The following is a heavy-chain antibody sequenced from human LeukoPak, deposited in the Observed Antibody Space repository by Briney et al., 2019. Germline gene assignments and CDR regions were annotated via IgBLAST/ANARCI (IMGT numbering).Heavy chain of an antibody. J-gene: IGHJ4*02. V-gene: IGHV3-30*03. D-gene: IGHD2-15*01. CDR3: AREDQAAAFDY. CDR2: ISYDGSNK. Sequence: MXXVRQAPGKGLEWVAVISYDGSNKYYADSVKGRFTISRDNSKNTLYLQMNSLRAEDTAVYYCAREDQAAAFDYWGQGTLVTVSS.